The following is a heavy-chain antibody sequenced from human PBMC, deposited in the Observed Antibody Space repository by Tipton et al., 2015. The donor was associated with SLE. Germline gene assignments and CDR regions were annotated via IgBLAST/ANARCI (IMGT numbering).Heavy chain of an antibody. V-gene: IGHV3-23*03. Sequence: SLRLSCKASGFTFSRYDMSWVRQTPGKGLEWVSAIYNGGGTDYADSVKGRFTISRDNFKNTLYLQMNSLRPEDTAVYYCAKSQWTSGGALDYCGRGTLVTVSS. CDR3: AKSQWTSGGALDY. CDR2: IYNGGGT. J-gene: IGHJ4*02. D-gene: IGHD6-19*01. CDR1: GFTFSRYD.